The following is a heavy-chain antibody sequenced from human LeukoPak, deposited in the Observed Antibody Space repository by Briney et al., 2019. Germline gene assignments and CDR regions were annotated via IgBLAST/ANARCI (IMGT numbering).Heavy chain of an antibody. Sequence: GESLQISCRCPGXGFTSYWIAWVRQMPGKGLEWMGIIYPGDSDIRYSPSFQGQVTISADKSISTAYLQWSSLKASDTAMYYCARQLTGTIGYWGQGTPVTVSS. D-gene: IGHD1-7*01. V-gene: IGHV5-51*01. CDR1: GXGFTSYW. CDR2: IYPGDSDI. CDR3: ARQLTGTIGY. J-gene: IGHJ4*02.